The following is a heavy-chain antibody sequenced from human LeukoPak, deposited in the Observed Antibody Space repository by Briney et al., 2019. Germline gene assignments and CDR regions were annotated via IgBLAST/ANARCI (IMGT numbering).Heavy chain of an antibody. J-gene: IGHJ2*01. D-gene: IGHD4-17*01. CDR3: ARGHHGDYDRAVDL. CDR1: GGSISSYY. Sequence: SETLSLTCTVSGGSISSYYWSWIRQPPGKGLEWIGYIYYSGSTNYNPSLKSRVTTSVDTSKNQFSLKLSSVTAADTAVYYCARGHHGDYDRAVDLWGRGTLVTVSS. CDR2: IYYSGST. V-gene: IGHV4-59*01.